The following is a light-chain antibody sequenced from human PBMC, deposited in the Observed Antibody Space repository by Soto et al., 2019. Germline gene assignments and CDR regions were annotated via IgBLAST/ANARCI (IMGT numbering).Light chain of an antibody. V-gene: IGLV1-40*01. CDR3: QAFDNSLGGRV. CDR1: SSNIGAGYD. CDR2: DNS. Sequence: QSVLTQPPSGSGAPGQRVTISCTGSSSNIGAGYDVHWYQQLPGTAPKLLLYDNSNRPSGVPDRFSGSKSGTSASLAITGLQAEDEADYYCQAFDNSLGGRVFGGGTKLTVL. J-gene: IGLJ2*01.